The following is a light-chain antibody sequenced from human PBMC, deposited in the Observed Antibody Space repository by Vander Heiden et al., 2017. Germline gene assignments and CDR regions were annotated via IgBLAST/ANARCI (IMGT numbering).Light chain of an antibody. CDR2: DVT. CDR1: SSDIGAYNY. V-gene: IGLV2-8*01. J-gene: IGLJ2*01. CDR3: SSYAGTNNWGV. Sequence: QSALTQPPSAPGSPGQSVTLSCTGTSSDIGAYNYVSWYQQHPGKAPKLVIYDVTKRPSGVPDRFSASKSGNTASLTVSGLRAEDEADYYCSSYAGTNNWGVFGGGTKLTVL.